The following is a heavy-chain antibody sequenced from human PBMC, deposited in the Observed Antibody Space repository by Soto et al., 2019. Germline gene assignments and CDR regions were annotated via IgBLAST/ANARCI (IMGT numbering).Heavy chain of an antibody. Sequence: DVQLLESGGGLVQPGGSLRLSCSASGFTFSGYAMSWVRQAPGKGLEWVSAISVGGGSTDYADPVKGRFTISRDNSKNRLYLQMNSLRAEDTALYYCTRDGGAWGQGTLVTVSS. V-gene: IGHV3-23*01. CDR3: TRDGGA. J-gene: IGHJ4*02. CDR2: ISVGGGST. CDR1: GFTFSGYA. D-gene: IGHD3-10*01.